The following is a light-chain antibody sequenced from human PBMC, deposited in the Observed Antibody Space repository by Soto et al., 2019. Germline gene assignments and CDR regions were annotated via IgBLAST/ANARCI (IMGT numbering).Light chain of an antibody. Sequence: EIVMTQSPATLSVSPGERATLSCRASQSVSSNLAWYQQKPGQAPRLLIYGASTRATGIPARFSGSGSGTEFTLTISSLQSEDFAVYYCQQYNNWPPELTFGGGTQLDIK. V-gene: IGKV3-15*01. CDR2: GAS. CDR1: QSVSSN. CDR3: QQYNNWPPELT. J-gene: IGKJ4*01.